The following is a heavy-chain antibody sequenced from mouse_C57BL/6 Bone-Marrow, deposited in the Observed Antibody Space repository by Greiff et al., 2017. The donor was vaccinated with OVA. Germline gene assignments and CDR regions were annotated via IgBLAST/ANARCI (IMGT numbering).Heavy chain of an antibody. Sequence: VKLMESGAELARPGASVKLSCKASGYTFTSYGISWVKQRTGQGLEWIGEIYPRSGNTYYNEKFKGKATLTADKSSSTAYMELRSLTSEDSAVYFCARNYYGSSYGPYYFDYWGQGTTLTVSS. D-gene: IGHD1-1*01. CDR2: IYPRSGNT. V-gene: IGHV1-81*01. CDR3: ARNYYGSSYGPYYFDY. J-gene: IGHJ2*01. CDR1: GYTFTSYG.